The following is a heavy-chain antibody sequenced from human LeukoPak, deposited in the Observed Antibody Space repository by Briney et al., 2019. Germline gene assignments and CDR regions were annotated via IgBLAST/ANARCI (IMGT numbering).Heavy chain of an antibody. V-gene: IGHV4-59*01. CDR2: FYYTGTT. D-gene: IGHD4-17*01. J-gene: IGHJ4*02. Sequence: PSETLSLTCSISGDSTNTYFWSWIRQPPGKGLEWIGYFYYTGTTNHNPSLNSRATISVDTSKNQFSLKVNSVTAADTGVYYCASKSTDHGELRFDYWGQGTLVTVSS. CDR3: ASKSTDHGELRFDY. CDR1: GDSTNTYF.